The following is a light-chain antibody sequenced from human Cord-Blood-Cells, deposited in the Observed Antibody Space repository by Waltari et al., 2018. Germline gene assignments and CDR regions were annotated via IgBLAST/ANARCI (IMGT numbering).Light chain of an antibody. J-gene: IGLJ3*02. CDR1: SSDVGSYNL. CDR3: CSYAGSSTWV. V-gene: IGLV2-23*01. CDR2: EGI. Sequence: QSALTQPASVSGSPGQSITISCTGTSSDVGSYNLVSWYQQHPGKAPKLLIYEGIQRPSGVPNRFSGSKSGNTASLTISGLQAEDEADYYCCSYAGSSTWVFGGGTKLTVL.